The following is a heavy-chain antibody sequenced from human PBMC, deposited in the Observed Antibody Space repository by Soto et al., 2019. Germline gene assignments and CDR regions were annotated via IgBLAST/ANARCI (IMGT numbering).Heavy chain of an antibody. CDR1: AFSPSNARMG. CDR2: IFSNDEK. J-gene: IGHJ6*02. V-gene: IGHV2-26*01. CDR3: ARMVRSGYERGTYFYYGMDV. D-gene: IGHD5-12*01. Sequence: QVTLKESGPVLVKPTETLTLTCTVSAFSPSNARMGVIWIRQPPGKALEWLAHIFSNDEKSYSTSLQSRLPVSKDTSKRQVVLRMANMDPVDTATYYCARMVRSGYERGTYFYYGMDVWGQGTTVTVSS.